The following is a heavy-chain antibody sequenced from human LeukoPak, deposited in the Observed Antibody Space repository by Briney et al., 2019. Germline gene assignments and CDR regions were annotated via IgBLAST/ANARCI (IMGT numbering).Heavy chain of an antibody. CDR3: ARLADCSSSSCRSFDY. D-gene: IGHD2-2*01. Sequence: ASVNVSFTGAGYPFTEYYLHWVRQAPGQGREWMGWINPNSGFTNYEQKFQGMVTMTSDTSISTAYMELSRLRSYDTAVYYCARLADCSSSSCRSFDYWGQGTLVTVSS. CDR1: GYPFTEYY. J-gene: IGHJ4*02. CDR2: INPNSGFT. V-gene: IGHV1-2*02.